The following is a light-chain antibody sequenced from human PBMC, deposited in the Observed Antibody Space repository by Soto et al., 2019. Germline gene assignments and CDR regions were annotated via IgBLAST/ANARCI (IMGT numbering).Light chain of an antibody. Sequence: AIRMTQSPSSLSASTGDRVTITCRASQGISSYLAWYQQKPGKAPKLLIYAASTLQSGVPSRFSRSGSGTDFTLTISCLQSEDFATYYCQQYYSYPRFTFGPGTKVDIK. J-gene: IGKJ3*01. CDR3: QQYYSYPRFT. CDR2: AAS. V-gene: IGKV1-8*01. CDR1: QGISSY.